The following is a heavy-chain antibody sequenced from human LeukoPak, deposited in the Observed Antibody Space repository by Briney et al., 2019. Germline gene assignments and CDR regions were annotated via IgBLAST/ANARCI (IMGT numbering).Heavy chain of an antibody. D-gene: IGHD2-15*01. Sequence: GGSLRLSCAASGFTFSNAWMSWVRQAPGKGLEWVGRIKSKTDGGTTDYAAPVKGRFTISRDDSKNTLYLQMNSLKTEDIAVFYCTTVRGFCSGRSCLGYWGQGTLVTVSS. J-gene: IGHJ4*02. CDR1: GFTFSNAW. CDR2: IKSKTDGGTT. CDR3: TTVRGFCSGRSCLGY. V-gene: IGHV3-15*01.